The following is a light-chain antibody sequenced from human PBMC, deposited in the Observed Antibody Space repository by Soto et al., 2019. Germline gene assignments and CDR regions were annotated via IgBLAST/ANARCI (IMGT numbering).Light chain of an antibody. CDR1: QNISRS. Sequence: PVTLSLSPGERPTLSCGASQNISRSLAWYQQKPGQAPRLLIYGASTRATGIPARFSGSGSGTEFTLTISSLQSEDFAVYCCQQYNKWPQTFGQGTKVDIK. V-gene: IGKV3-15*01. CDR3: QQYNKWPQT. J-gene: IGKJ1*01. CDR2: GAS.